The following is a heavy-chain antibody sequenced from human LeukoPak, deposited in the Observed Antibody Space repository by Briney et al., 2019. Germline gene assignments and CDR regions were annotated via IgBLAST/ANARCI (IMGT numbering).Heavy chain of an antibody. Sequence: PGGSLRLSCAASGFSFSGYAMNWVRQAPGKGLEWVASIKQDGIEEYYVESVKGRFTISRDNAKNSLYLQMSNLRAEDTAVYFCARGGGLDVWGQGATVTVSS. CDR3: ARGGGLDV. CDR2: IKQDGIEE. V-gene: IGHV3-7*03. D-gene: IGHD3-16*01. J-gene: IGHJ6*02. CDR1: GFSFSGYA.